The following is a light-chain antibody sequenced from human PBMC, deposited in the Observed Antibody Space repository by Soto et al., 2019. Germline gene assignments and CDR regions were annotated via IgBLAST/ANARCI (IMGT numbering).Light chain of an antibody. V-gene: IGLV2-18*02. CDR1: SSDVGSFNR. CDR2: GVI. CDR3: SSYTTSGTLV. J-gene: IGLJ3*02. Sequence: QSVLTQPPSVSGSPGQSVTISCAGTSSDVGSFNRVSWYQQPPGTAPRLMIYGVIYRPSGVPDRFAGSKSGNTASLTISGLQAEDEADYYCSSYTTSGTLVFGGGTKVTVL.